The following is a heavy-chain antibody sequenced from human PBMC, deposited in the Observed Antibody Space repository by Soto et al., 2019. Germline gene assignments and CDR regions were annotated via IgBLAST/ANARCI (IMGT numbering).Heavy chain of an antibody. J-gene: IGHJ4*02. Sequence: GGSLRLSCAASGFTFSSYAMSWVRQAPGKGLEWVSAISGSGGSTYYADSVKGRFTISRDNSKNTLYLQMNSLRAEDTAVYYCAKALVGSGSYYLSSSYWGQGTLVTVSS. D-gene: IGHD3-10*01. V-gene: IGHV3-23*01. CDR2: ISGSGGST. CDR1: GFTFSSYA. CDR3: AKALVGSGSYYLSSSY.